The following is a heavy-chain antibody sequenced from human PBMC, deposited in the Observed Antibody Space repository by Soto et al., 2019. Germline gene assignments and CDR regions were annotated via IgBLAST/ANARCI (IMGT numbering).Heavy chain of an antibody. V-gene: IGHV4-4*07. D-gene: IGHD5-12*01. CDR2: IFSSGST. J-gene: IGHJ4*02. CDR1: GGSINTFY. CDR3: AREGSYSAYNFAHGIQLWSFDF. Sequence: SETLSLTCTVSGGSINTFYWSWVRQPAGKGLEWIGRIFSSGSTSFNPSLESRVAMSVDTSKNHFSLSLSSVTAADMAVYYCAREGSYSAYNFAHGIQLWSFDFWGQGALVTVSS.